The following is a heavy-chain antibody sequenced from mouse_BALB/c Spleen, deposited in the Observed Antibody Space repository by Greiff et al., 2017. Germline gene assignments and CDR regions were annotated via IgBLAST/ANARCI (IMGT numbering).Heavy chain of an antibody. D-gene: IGHD2-1*01. CDR1: GFSLTSYG. V-gene: IGHV2-5*01. Sequence: VKLQESGPGLVQPSQSLSITCTVSGFSLTSYGVHWVRQSPGKGLEWLGVIWSGGSTDYNAAFMSRLSITKDNSKSQVFFKMNSLQADDTAIYYCAKGGNYEDAMDYWGQGTSVTVSS. CDR2: IWSGGST. CDR3: AKGGNYEDAMDY. J-gene: IGHJ4*01.